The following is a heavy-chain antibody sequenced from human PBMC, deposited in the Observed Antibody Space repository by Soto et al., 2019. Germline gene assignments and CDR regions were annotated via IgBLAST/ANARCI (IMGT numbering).Heavy chain of an antibody. CDR2: IYYSGST. CDR3: ARAPYYDFWSGYPGTYYFDY. D-gene: IGHD3-3*01. Sequence: QVQLQESGPGLVKPSQTLSLTCTVSGGSISSGGYYWSWIRQHPGKGLEWIGYIYYSGSTYYNPSLKSRGTTSVDSSKYLFSQKLSSVTAADTAVYYCARAPYYDFWSGYPGTYYFDYWGQGTLVTVSS. CDR1: GGSISSGGYY. V-gene: IGHV4-31*03. J-gene: IGHJ4*02.